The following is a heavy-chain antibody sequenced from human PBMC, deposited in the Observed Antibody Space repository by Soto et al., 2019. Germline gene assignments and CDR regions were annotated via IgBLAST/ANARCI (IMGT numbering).Heavy chain of an antibody. V-gene: IGHV3-7*03. Sequence: PGGPLRLSCAASGFTFSSYWMNWVRQAPGGGLEWVDNIKEDGSEKTYVDSVEGRFTISRDNAKNSLDLQMNSLRAGDTAVYYCARGPLDYWGQGTLVTVSS. J-gene: IGHJ4*02. CDR2: IKEDGSEK. CDR3: ARGPLDY. CDR1: GFTFSSYW.